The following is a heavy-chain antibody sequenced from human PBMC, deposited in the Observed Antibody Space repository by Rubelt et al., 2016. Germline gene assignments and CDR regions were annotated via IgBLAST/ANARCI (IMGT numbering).Heavy chain of an antibody. V-gene: IGHV3-30*04. Sequence: QVQLVESGGGVVQPGRSLRLSCAASGFTFSSYAMHWVRQAQDTGLERLAVISYDGSNKYKTNSENKLYLERNSLRAWETAVYYWARGWPIVGTTALDYWGQGTLVTVSS. CDR2: ISYDGSNK. CDR1: GFTFSSYA. D-gene: IGHD1-26*01. CDR3: ARGWPIVGTTALDY. J-gene: IGHJ4*02.